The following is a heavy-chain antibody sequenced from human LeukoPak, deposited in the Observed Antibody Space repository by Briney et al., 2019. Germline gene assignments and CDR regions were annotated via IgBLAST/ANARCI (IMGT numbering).Heavy chain of an antibody. Sequence: GRSLRLSCVASGFTFSAYGMHWVRQAPGKGLEWVAVVWYGGGNKYYADSVKGRFTVSRDNSKNTLYLQMNSLRVEDTALYYCARDLNLPDAFDVWGQGTMVTVSS. D-gene: IGHD1-14*01. V-gene: IGHV3-33*01. CDR2: VWYGGGNK. CDR3: ARDLNLPDAFDV. J-gene: IGHJ3*01. CDR1: GFTFSAYG.